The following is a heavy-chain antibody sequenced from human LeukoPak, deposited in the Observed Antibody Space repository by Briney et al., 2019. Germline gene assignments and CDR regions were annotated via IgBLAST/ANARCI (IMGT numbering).Heavy chain of an antibody. CDR3: ARGRRSEGSSSAPPDY. V-gene: IGHV4-34*01. CDR2: INHSGST. CDR1: GGSFSGYY. J-gene: IGHJ4*02. Sequence: SETLSLTRAVYGGSFSGYYWSWIRQPPGKGLEWIGEINHSGSTNYNPSLKSRGTISVDTSKNQFSLKLSSVTAADTAVYYCARGRRSEGSSSAPPDYWGQGTLVTVSS. D-gene: IGHD6-6*01.